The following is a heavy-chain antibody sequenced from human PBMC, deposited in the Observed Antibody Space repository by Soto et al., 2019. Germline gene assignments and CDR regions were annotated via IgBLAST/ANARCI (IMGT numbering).Heavy chain of an antibody. Sequence: ASVKVSCKASGYTFTSYGISWVRQAPGQGLEWMGWISAYNGNTNYAQKLQGRVTMTTDTSTSTAYMELRSLRSDDTAVYYCARDADFWSGFGPYGMDVWGQGTTVTVSS. D-gene: IGHD3-3*01. CDR3: ARDADFWSGFGPYGMDV. J-gene: IGHJ6*02. V-gene: IGHV1-18*01. CDR1: GYTFTSYG. CDR2: ISAYNGNT.